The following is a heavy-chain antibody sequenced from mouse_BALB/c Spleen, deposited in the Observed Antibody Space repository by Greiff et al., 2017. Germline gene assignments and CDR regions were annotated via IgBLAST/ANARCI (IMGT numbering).Heavy chain of an antibody. CDR3: ARDSYRYDGYYYAMDY. CDR1: GFSLTGYG. Sequence: VMLVESGPGLVAPSQSLSITCTVSGFSLTGYGVNWVRQPPGKGLEWLGMIWGDGSTDYNSALKSRLSISKDNSKSQVFLKMNSLQTDDTARYYCARDSYRYDGYYYAMDYWGQGTSVTVSS. D-gene: IGHD2-14*01. J-gene: IGHJ4*01. V-gene: IGHV2-6-7*01. CDR2: IWGDGST.